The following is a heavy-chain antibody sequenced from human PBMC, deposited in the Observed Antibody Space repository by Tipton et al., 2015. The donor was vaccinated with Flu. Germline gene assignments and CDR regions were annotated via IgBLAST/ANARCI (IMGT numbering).Heavy chain of an antibody. CDR2: IYPSGSA. CDR3: VRERWNGFDT. Sequence: TLSLTCTVSGGSISRGSYYWSWIRQPAGKGLEWVGLIYPSGSANYNPSLKSRVTISVDTSRDQFSLSLTSVTAADTAVYYCVRERWNGFDTWGQGTRVTVSS. D-gene: IGHD4-23*01. CDR1: GGSISRGSYY. J-gene: IGHJ3*02. V-gene: IGHV4-61*02.